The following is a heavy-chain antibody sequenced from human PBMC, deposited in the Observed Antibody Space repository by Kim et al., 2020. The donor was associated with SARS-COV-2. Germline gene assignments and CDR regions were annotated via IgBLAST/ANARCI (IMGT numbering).Heavy chain of an antibody. J-gene: IGHJ6*02. V-gene: IGHV3-23*01. D-gene: IGHD3-22*01. CDR3: AKLMGSMMPTRAMDV. CDR1: GFTVSNYA. Sequence: GGSLRLSCVASGFTVSNYALTWVRQAPGKGLEWVAAIRGRGEYTYYADSVKGRFTISRDNAKSTLYLQMDSLRGEDTAVYYCAKLMGSMMPTRAMDVWGQGTTVTVSS. CDR2: IRGRGEYT.